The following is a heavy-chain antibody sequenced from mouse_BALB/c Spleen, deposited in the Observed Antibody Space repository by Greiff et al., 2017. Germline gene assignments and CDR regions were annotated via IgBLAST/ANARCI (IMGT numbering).Heavy chain of an antibody. J-gene: IGHJ2*01. CDR3: ARDTTYYFDY. V-gene: IGHV5-6-3*01. CDR1: GFPFSSYG. Sequence: EVMLVESGGGLVQPGGSLKLSCAASGFPFSSYGMSWVRQTPDKRLELVATINSNGGSTYYPDSVKGRFTISRDNAKNTLYLQMSSLKSEDTAMYYCARDTTYYFDYWGQGTTLTVSS. D-gene: IGHD1-1*01. CDR2: INSNGGST.